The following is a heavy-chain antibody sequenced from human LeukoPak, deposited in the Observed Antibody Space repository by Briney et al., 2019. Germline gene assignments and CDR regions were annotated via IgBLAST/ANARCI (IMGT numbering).Heavy chain of an antibody. V-gene: IGHV1-2*02. D-gene: IGHD3-10*01. CDR3: ARWGSGSYLDYYYYYMDV. CDR1: GYTFTGYY. Sequence: ASVKVSCKASGYTFTGYYMHWVRQAPGQGLEWMGWINPNSGGTNYAQKFQGRVTMTRDTSISTAYMELSRLRSDDTAVYYCARWGSGSYLDYYYYYMDVWGKGTTVTVSS. CDR2: INPNSGGT. J-gene: IGHJ6*03.